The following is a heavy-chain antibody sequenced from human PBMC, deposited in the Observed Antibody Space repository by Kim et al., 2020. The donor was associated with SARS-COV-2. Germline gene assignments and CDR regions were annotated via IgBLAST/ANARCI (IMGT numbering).Heavy chain of an antibody. D-gene: IGHD1-26*01. CDR2: IKQDGSKI. CDR3: AKERLGRDGKSAFDI. CDR1: GFTFTNYW. J-gene: IGHJ3*02. V-gene: IGHV3-7*01. Sequence: GGSLRLSCAASGFTFTNYWMTWVRQAPGKGLEWVANIKQDGSKIYYMASVKGRFTVSRDNAKSSLYLQMNSLRAEDTAVYYCAKERLGRDGKSAFDIWGQGTMVTVSS.